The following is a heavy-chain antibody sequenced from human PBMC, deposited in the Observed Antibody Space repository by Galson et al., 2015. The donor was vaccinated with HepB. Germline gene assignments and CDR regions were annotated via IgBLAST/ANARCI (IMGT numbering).Heavy chain of an antibody. CDR3: SSLMPDDVVAAATFDY. D-gene: IGHD6-13*01. CDR2: IRSKVYGGTT. CDR1: GFIFAVYA. Sequence: SLRLSCAASGFIFAVYAMTWVRQAPGKGLEWVSFIRSKVYGGTTEYAASVKGRFTMSRDDSKSIAYLQMNSLKTEDTAVYYCSSLMPDDVVAAATFDYWGHGILVTVSS. J-gene: IGHJ4*01. V-gene: IGHV3-49*04.